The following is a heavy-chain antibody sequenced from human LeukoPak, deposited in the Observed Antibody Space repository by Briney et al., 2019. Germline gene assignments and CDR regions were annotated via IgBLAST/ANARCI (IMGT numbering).Heavy chain of an antibody. CDR1: GFTFSSYA. Sequence: GGSLRLSCAASGFTFSSYAMSWVRQAPGKGLEWVSAISGSGGSTYYADSVKGRFTISRDNSKNTLYLQMNSLRAEDTAVYYCAKDRETLRYFDWLLIPPIDYWGQGTLVTVSS. CDR2: ISGSGGST. CDR3: AKDRETLRYFDWLLIPPIDY. V-gene: IGHV3-23*01. D-gene: IGHD3-9*01. J-gene: IGHJ4*02.